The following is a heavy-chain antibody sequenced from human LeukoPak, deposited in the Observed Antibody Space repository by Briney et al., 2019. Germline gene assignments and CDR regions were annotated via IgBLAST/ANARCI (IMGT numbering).Heavy chain of an antibody. V-gene: IGHV3-74*01. D-gene: IGHD2-2*01. J-gene: IGHJ4*02. CDR1: GFTFSGYW. Sequence: GGSLRLSCAASGFTFSGYWMHWVRQAPGKGLVWVSRINSDGYSTAYADSVKGRFTISRDNAKSTLYLQVNSLRAEDTAVYYWGRLVAVPDAYFDYWGQGTLVTVSS. CDR2: INSDGYST. CDR3: GRLVAVPDAYFDY.